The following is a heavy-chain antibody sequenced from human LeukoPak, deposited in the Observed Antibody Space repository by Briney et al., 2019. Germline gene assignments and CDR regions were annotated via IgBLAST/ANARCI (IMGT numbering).Heavy chain of an antibody. CDR2: IWYDGSNK. J-gene: IGHJ4*02. CDR1: GFTFSSYG. Sequence: GGSLRLSCAASGFTFSSYGMHWVRQAPGKGLEWVAVIWYDGSNKYYADSVKGRFTISRDNSKNTLYPQMNSLRAEDTAVYYCARDLYYYDSSGYYPRPPDYWGQGTLVTVSS. V-gene: IGHV3-33*01. D-gene: IGHD3-22*01. CDR3: ARDLYYYDSSGYYPRPPDY.